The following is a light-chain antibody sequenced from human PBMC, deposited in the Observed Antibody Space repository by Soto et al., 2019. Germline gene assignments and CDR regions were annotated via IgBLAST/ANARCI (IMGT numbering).Light chain of an antibody. CDR2: DVI. CDR3: CSYAGSYTHV. V-gene: IGLV2-11*01. Sequence: QSVLTQPRSVSGSPGQSVTISCTGTSSDIGGYNYVSWYQQHPGKAPKLMIYDVIKRPSGVPDRFSGSKSGNTASLTIYGLHAEDEADYYCCSYAGSYTHVFGTGTKVTVL. J-gene: IGLJ1*01. CDR1: SSDIGGYNY.